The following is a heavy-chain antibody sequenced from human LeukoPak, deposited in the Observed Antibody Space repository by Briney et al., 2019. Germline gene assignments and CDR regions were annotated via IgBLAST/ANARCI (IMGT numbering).Heavy chain of an antibody. Sequence: GGSLRLSCAASGFTFSSFSMSWVREAPEEGLEWGANIKRDGREKNYVASVKGRFTISRDNAQKSLYLQMNSLSVEDTAVYYCARDGLSCSGGSCYPRVWGQGTLVTASS. V-gene: IGHV3-7*01. CDR1: GFTFSSFS. D-gene: IGHD2-15*01. J-gene: IGHJ4*02. CDR3: ARDGLSCSGGSCYPRV. CDR2: IKRDGREK.